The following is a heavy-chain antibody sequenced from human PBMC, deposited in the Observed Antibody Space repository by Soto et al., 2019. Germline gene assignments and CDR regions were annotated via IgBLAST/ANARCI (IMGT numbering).Heavy chain of an antibody. CDR1: GFSFTSYA. CDR3: AKIGRGTVGGGRFEY. D-gene: IGHD6-19*01. J-gene: IGHJ4*01. V-gene: IGHV3-23*01. CDR2: ISGGGDNT. Sequence: EVQLLESGGGFIQPWGSLRLSCAPSGFSFTSYAMHWVRQAPGKGLEWVPGISGGGDNTYYTDFVKGRFSSSRDKSNNTVYLQMNSLSAEDTAVYYCAKIGRGTVGGGRFEYWGQGTLVTVSS.